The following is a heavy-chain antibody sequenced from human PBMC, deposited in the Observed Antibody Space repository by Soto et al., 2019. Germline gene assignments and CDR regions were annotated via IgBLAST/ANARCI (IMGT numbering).Heavy chain of an antibody. CDR3: ARGHMIVVVPAAGMDV. CDR1: GGSFSGYY. J-gene: IGHJ6*02. CDR2: INHSGST. D-gene: IGHD2-2*01. V-gene: IGHV4-34*01. Sequence: QVQLQQWGAGLLKPSETLSLTCAVYGGSFSGYYWSWIRQPPGKGLEWIGEINHSGSTNYNPSLKSRVTISVDTSKNQFSLKLSSVTAADTAVYYCARGHMIVVVPAAGMDVWGQGTTVTVSS.